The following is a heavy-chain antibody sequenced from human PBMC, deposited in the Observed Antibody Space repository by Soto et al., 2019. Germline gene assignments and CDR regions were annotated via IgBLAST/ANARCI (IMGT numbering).Heavy chain of an antibody. CDR1: SGSISSSNW. Sequence: SETLSLTCAVSSGSISSSNWWSWVRQPPGKGLEWIGEIYHSGSTNYNPSLKSRVTISVEKSKNQFSLKLSSVTAADTAVYYCARRDYGDAGENDAFDIWGQGTMVTVSS. J-gene: IGHJ3*02. CDR2: IYHSGST. CDR3: ARRDYGDAGENDAFDI. D-gene: IGHD4-17*01. V-gene: IGHV4-4*02.